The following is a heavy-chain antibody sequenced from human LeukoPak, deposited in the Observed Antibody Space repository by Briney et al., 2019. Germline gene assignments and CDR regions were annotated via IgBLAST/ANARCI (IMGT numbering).Heavy chain of an antibody. CDR2: IYYSGST. J-gene: IGHJ4*02. CDR1: GGSISSYY. V-gene: IGHV4-59*08. D-gene: IGHD3-10*01. Sequence: SETLSLTCTVSGGSISSYYWSWIRQPPGKGLEWIGYIYYSGSTNYNPSLKSRVTISVDTSKNQFSLKLNSVTAADTAVYYCARVPGSYYADFDYWGQGTLVTVSS. CDR3: ARVPGSYYADFDY.